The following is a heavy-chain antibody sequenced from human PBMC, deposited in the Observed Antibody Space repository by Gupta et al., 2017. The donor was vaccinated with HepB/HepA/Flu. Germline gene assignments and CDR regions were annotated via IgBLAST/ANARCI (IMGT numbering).Heavy chain of an antibody. CDR2: INHSGST. Sequence: QVQLQQWGAGLLKPSETLSLTCAVYGGSFSGYYWSWIRQPPGKGLEWIGEINHSGSTNYNPSLKSRVTISVDTSKNQFSLKLSSVTAADTAVYYCARGQWKSFRLFDYWGQGTLVTVSS. J-gene: IGHJ4*02. V-gene: IGHV4-34*01. D-gene: IGHD1-1*01. CDR1: GGSFSGYY. CDR3: ARGQWKSFRLFDY.